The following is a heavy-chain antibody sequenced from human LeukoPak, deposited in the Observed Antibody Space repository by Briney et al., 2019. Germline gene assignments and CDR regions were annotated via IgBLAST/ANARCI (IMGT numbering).Heavy chain of an antibody. CDR2: TYYRSKWYN. V-gene: IGHV6-1*01. CDR1: GDSVSRNSAT. CDR3: AILIESSGYYFDD. Sequence: SQTLSLTCAISGDSVSRNSATWNWIRQSPSRGLEWLGRTYYRSKWYNDYAISVKSRITINPDTSKNQFSLKLTSVTAADTAVYYCAILIESSGYYFDDWGQGTLVTVSS. D-gene: IGHD2/OR15-2a*01. J-gene: IGHJ4*02.